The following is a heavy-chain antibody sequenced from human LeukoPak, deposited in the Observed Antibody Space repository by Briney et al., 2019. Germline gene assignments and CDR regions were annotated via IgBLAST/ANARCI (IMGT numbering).Heavy chain of an antibody. CDR3: ASSPLFYYYDGKWFDP. Sequence: PSETLSLTCTVSGGSISSSSYYWGWIRQPPGKGLEWIGEINHSGSTNYNPSLKSRVTISVDTSKNQFSLKLSSVTAADTAVYYCASSPLFYYYDGKWFDPWGQGTLVTVSS. CDR1: GGSISSSSYY. J-gene: IGHJ5*02. D-gene: IGHD3-22*01. V-gene: IGHV4-39*07. CDR2: INHSGST.